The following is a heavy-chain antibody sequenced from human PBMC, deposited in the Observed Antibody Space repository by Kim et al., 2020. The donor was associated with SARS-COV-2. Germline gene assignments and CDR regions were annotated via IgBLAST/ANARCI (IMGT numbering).Heavy chain of an antibody. V-gene: IGHV5-51*01. CDR2: IFPGDSDA. CDR3: ARRYYGSGSYAFDI. Sequence: GESLKISCKGSGYSFTNYWIGWVRQMPGKGLEWMGIIFPGDSDARYSPSFQGQVTMSVDTSIRTAYLQWSSLKASDTAIYYCARRYYGSGSYAFDIWGQGTMVTVSS. J-gene: IGHJ3*02. D-gene: IGHD3-10*01. CDR1: GYSFTNYW.